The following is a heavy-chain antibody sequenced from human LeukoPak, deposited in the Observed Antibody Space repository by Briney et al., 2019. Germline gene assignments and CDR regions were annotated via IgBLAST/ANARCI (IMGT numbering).Heavy chain of an antibody. D-gene: IGHD3-22*01. Sequence: SETLSLTRTVSGGSISSYYWSWIRQPPGKGLEWIGYIYYSGSTNYNPSLKSRVTISVDTSKNQFSLKLSSVTAADTAVYYCARGENYYDSSGYYYGMDVWGQGTTVTVSS. J-gene: IGHJ6*02. CDR1: GGSISSYY. CDR3: ARGENYYDSSGYYYGMDV. CDR2: IYYSGST. V-gene: IGHV4-59*01.